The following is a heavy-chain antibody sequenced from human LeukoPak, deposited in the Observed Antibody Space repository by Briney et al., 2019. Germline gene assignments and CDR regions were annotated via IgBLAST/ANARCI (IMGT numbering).Heavy chain of an antibody. Sequence: ASLKLSCKASGYTFTSYGISWVRQAPGQGLEWMGWISAYNGNTNYAQKLQGRVTMTADTSTSTAYMELRSLRSDDTAVYYCARDVGLYYYGSGSYSPNNWFDPWGQGTLVTVSS. V-gene: IGHV1-18*01. CDR3: ARDVGLYYYGSGSYSPNNWFDP. CDR1: GYTFTSYG. CDR2: ISAYNGNT. D-gene: IGHD3-10*01. J-gene: IGHJ5*02.